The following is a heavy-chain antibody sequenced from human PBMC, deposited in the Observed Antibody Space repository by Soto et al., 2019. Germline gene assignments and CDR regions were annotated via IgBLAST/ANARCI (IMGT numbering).Heavy chain of an antibody. CDR3: ASSPSNYDILTGYYNY. Sequence: GGSRRLSCAASGFTFSSYAMHWVRQAQGKGLEGVAVISYDGSNKYYADSVKGRFTISSDNSKNTLYLQMNSLIADDSALYYCASSPSNYDILTGYYNYFGHGTLVTFSS. CDR2: ISYDGSNK. CDR1: GFTFSSYA. V-gene: IGHV3-30*04. J-gene: IGHJ4*01. D-gene: IGHD3-9*01.